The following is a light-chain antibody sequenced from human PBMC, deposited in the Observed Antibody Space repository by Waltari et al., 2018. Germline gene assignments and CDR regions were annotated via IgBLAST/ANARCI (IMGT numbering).Light chain of an antibody. CDR3: AAWDDSLSGPV. V-gene: IGLV1-47*01. J-gene: IGLJ2*01. Sequence: QSVLTQPPSASGTPGQRVTISCSGSSSNIGSNYVYWYQQLPGTAPKLLIYRNNMRPSVAPDRFSASKSGTSASLAISGLRSEDEADYYCAAWDDSLSGPVFGGGTKLTVL. CDR2: RNN. CDR1: SSNIGSNY.